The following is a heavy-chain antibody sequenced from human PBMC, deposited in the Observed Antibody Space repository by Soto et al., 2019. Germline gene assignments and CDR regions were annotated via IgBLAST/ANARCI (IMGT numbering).Heavy chain of an antibody. D-gene: IGHD3-16*02. Sequence: EVQLVESGGGLVKPGGSLRLSCAASGFTFSNAWMNWVRQAPGKGLEWVGRIKSKTDGGTTDYAAPVKGRFTISRDDSKNTLYLQMNRLKTEDTAVNYCTTYSTKYYDYVWGSSRPEEAFDIWGQGTMVTVSS. J-gene: IGHJ3*02. CDR3: TTYSTKYYDYVWGSSRPEEAFDI. CDR2: IKSKTDGGTT. CDR1: GFTFSNAW. V-gene: IGHV3-15*07.